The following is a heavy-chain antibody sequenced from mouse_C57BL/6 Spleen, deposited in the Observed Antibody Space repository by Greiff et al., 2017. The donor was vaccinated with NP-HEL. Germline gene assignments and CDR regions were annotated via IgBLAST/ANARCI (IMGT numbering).Heavy chain of an antibody. Sequence: VKLMESGPGLVAPSQSLSITCTVSGFSLTSYGVSWVRQPPGKGLEWLGVIWGDGSTNYHSALISRLSISKDNSKSQVFLKLNSLQTDDTATYYCAKGGTTATGWAMDYWGQGTSVTVSS. V-gene: IGHV2-3*01. CDR1: GFSLTSYG. J-gene: IGHJ4*01. D-gene: IGHD1-2*01. CDR2: IWGDGST. CDR3: AKGGTTATGWAMDY.